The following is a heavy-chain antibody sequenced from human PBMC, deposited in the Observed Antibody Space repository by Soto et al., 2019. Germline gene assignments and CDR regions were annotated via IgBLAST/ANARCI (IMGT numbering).Heavy chain of an antibody. CDR3: ARDPYYGDPYYFDY. Sequence: ASVKVSCKASGYTFTGYDMHWVRQAPGQGLEWMGWINPNSGGTNYAQKFQGWVTMTRDTSISTAYMELSRLRSDDTAVYYCARDPYYGDPYYFDYWGQGTLVTVSS. D-gene: IGHD4-17*01. V-gene: IGHV1-2*04. J-gene: IGHJ4*02. CDR2: INPNSGGT. CDR1: GYTFTGYD.